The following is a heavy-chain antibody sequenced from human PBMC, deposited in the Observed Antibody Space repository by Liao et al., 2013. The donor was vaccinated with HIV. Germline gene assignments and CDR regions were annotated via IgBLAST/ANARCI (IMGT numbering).Heavy chain of an antibody. D-gene: IGHD2-2*01. CDR1: GGSFSGYY. Sequence: QVQLQQWGAGLLKPSETLSLTCAVYGGSFSGYYWSWIRQPPGKGLEWIGEINHSGSTNYNPSLKSRVTISVDTSKNQFSLKLTSVTAADTAEYFCARGSGFCVSTSCRFDPWGQGSLVTVSS. CDR3: ARGSGFCVSTSCRFDP. J-gene: IGHJ5*02. V-gene: IGHV4-34*01. CDR2: INHSGST.